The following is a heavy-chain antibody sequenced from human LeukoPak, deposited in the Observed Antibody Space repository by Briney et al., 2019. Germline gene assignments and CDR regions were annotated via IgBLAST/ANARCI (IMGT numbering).Heavy chain of an antibody. Sequence: SETLSLTCTVSGGSISSYYWSWIRQPAGKGLEWIGRIYTSGSTNYNPSLKSRVTMSVDTSKNQFSLKLSFVTAADTAVYYCATLIAAAGKGYYYGMDVWGQGTTVTVSS. D-gene: IGHD6-13*01. CDR2: IYTSGST. CDR3: ATLIAAAGKGYYYGMDV. J-gene: IGHJ6*02. V-gene: IGHV4-4*07. CDR1: GGSISSYY.